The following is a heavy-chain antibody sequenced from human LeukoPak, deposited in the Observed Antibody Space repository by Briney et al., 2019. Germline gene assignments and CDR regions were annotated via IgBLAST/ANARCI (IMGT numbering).Heavy chain of an antibody. V-gene: IGHV4-59*01. Sequence: SETLSLTCIVSGDSTSSDYWSWIRQPPGKGLEWIGYINYSGLTNSNPSLKCRVTISVDTSKNQFSLKLSSVTAADTAVYYCARGSWNDAGWFDPWGQGTLVTVSS. CDR1: GDSTSSDY. J-gene: IGHJ5*02. CDR3: ARGSWNDAGWFDP. D-gene: IGHD1-1*01. CDR2: INYSGLT.